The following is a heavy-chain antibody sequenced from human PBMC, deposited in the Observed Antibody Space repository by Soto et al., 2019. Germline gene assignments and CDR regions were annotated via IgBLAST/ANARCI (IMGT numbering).Heavy chain of an antibody. CDR2: INRDGSEK. J-gene: IGHJ4*02. V-gene: IGHV3-7*03. CDR3: ARGWEGYFDY. CDR1: GFTFSSYW. D-gene: IGHD1-26*01. Sequence: GGSLRLSCAASGFTFSSYWMGWVRQAPGKGLEWVANINRDGSEKYYVDSVEGPFTISRDNAKNSLYLQIHSLRVDDAAVYFCARGWEGYFDYWGQGTLVTVS.